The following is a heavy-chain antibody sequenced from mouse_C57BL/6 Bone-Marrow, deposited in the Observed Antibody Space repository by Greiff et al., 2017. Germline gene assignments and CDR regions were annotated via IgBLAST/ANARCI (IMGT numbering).Heavy chain of an antibody. V-gene: IGHV8-12*01. J-gene: IGHJ2*01. CDR2: IYWDDDK. CDR3: ARRVAKGGSAYYDYAY. Sequence: QVTLKESGPGILQSSQTLSLTCSFSGFSLSTSGMGVSWIRQPSGKGLEWLAHIYWDDDKRYNPSLKSRLTISKDTSRNQVFLKVTSVDTADTATYYCARRVAKGGSAYYDYAYWGQGTTLTVSA. CDR1: GFSLSTSGMG. D-gene: IGHD2-4*01.